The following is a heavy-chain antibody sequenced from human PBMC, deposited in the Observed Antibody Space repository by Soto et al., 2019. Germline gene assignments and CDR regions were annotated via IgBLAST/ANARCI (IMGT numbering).Heavy chain of an antibody. Sequence: QLQLQESGPGLVKPSETLSLTCTVSGGSISSSSYYWGWIRQPPGKGLEWIGSIYYSGITYYNPSLKSRVTISVDTSKNQFSLKLSSVTAADTAVYYCARLASSSSGDYFDYWGQGTLVTVSS. CDR2: IYYSGIT. D-gene: IGHD6-6*01. CDR3: ARLASSSSGDYFDY. J-gene: IGHJ4*02. V-gene: IGHV4-39*01. CDR1: GGSISSSSYY.